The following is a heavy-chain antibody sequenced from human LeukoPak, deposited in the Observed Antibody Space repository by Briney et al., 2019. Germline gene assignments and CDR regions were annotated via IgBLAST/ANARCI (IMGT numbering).Heavy chain of an antibody. CDR1: GFTFSSYS. D-gene: IGHD1-26*01. Sequence: GGSLRLSCAASGFTFSSYSMNWVRQAPGKGLEWVSSISSSSSYIYYADSVKGRFTISRDNAKNSLYLQMNSLRAEDTAVYYCASPISGSYYAFDYWGQGTLVTVSS. CDR3: ASPISGSYYAFDY. J-gene: IGHJ4*02. CDR2: ISSSSSYI. V-gene: IGHV3-21*01.